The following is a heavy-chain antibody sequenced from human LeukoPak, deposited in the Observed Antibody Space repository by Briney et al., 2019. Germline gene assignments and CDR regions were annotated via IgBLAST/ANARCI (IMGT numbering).Heavy chain of an antibody. J-gene: IGHJ4*02. CDR1: GYTFTGYY. Sequence: ASVKVSCKASGYTFTGYYMHWVRQAPGQGLEGMGWINPNSGGTNYAQKFQGRVTMTRDTSISTAYMELSRLRSDDTAVYYCARDGLSGYYYREVGYWGQGTLVTVSS. CDR2: INPNSGGT. D-gene: IGHD3-22*01. CDR3: ARDGLSGYYYREVGY. V-gene: IGHV1-2*02.